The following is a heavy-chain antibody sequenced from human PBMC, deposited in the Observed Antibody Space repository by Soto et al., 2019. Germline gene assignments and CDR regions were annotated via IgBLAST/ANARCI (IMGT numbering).Heavy chain of an antibody. CDR2: ISSSSSTI. CDR3: ARGPPFGVVIPTFDY. Sequence: EVQLVESGGGLVQPGGSLRLSCAASGFTFSSYSMNWVRQAPGKGLEWVSYISSSSSTIYYADSVKGRFTISRDNAKNSLYLQMNSLRDEDTAVYYCARGPPFGVVIPTFDYWGQGTLVTVSS. J-gene: IGHJ4*02. CDR1: GFTFSSYS. D-gene: IGHD3-3*01. V-gene: IGHV3-48*02.